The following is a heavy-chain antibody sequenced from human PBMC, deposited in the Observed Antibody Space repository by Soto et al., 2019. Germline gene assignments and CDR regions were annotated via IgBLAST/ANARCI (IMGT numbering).Heavy chain of an antibody. D-gene: IGHD3-22*01. CDR2: ISHDGTNK. Sequence: GGSLRLSCEVSGFTFSAYGMHWVRQAPGKGLEWVAAISHDGTNKNYGDSVKGRFTISRDNSKNTLYLQMNSLRAEDTAVYYCAKDPTIETYYYDSSGYPGAYFDYWGQGTLVTVSS. CDR3: AKDPTIETYYYDSSGYPGAYFDY. V-gene: IGHV3-30*18. CDR1: GFTFSAYG. J-gene: IGHJ4*02.